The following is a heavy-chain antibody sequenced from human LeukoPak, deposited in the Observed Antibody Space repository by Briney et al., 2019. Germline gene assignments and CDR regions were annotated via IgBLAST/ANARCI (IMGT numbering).Heavy chain of an antibody. J-gene: IGHJ4*02. CDR2: TWYDGRNK. Sequence: GTSLRLSCEASGITFNAIHWVRQAPGKGLEWVALTWYDGRNKYYADSVKGRFTISIDNSKNMVYLHMNSRRADDTAVYYCAIELFGSGSCRDYWGQGTLVTVSS. D-gene: IGHD3-10*01. V-gene: IGHV3-33*01. CDR1: GITFNA. CDR3: AIELFGSGSCRDY.